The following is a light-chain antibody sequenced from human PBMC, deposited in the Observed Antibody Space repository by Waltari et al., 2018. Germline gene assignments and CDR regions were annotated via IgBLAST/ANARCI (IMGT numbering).Light chain of an antibody. Sequence: LPLPPSASGSPGQSVTIPCTGTSSDVGGNAYVARYQQHPGKAPKLLIYEVNNRPSGVPDRFSGSKSGNTASLTVSGLQAEDEADYYCTSYVDSDNLIFGIGTKVTVL. CDR2: EVN. CDR1: SSDVGGNAY. V-gene: IGLV2-8*01. J-gene: IGLJ1*01. CDR3: TSYVDSDNLI.